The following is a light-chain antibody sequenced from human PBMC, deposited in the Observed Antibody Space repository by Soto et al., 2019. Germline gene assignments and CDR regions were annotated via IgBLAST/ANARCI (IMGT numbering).Light chain of an antibody. V-gene: IGLV2-8*01. CDR2: DVS. CDR3: SSYAGSNNWV. Sequence: QSALTQPPSASGSPGQSVTISCTGTSSDVGGYNYVSWYQQHPGKAPKLMIYDVSKRPSGVPDRFSVSRSGNTVSLTVSGLQAEDEADYYCSSYAGSNNWVFGGGTKLTVL. J-gene: IGLJ3*02. CDR1: SSDVGGYNY.